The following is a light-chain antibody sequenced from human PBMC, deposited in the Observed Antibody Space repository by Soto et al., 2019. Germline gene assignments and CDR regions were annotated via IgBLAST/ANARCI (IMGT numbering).Light chain of an antibody. V-gene: IGLV1-40*01. CDR3: QSYDTSLSASV. CDR2: DNT. Sequence: QSVLTQPPSVSAAPGQKVTISCSGSSSNIGNNYVSWYQQLPGTAPKLLIYDNTNRPSGVPDRFSASESGTSASLAITGLQSEDEADYYCQSYDTSLSASVFGGGTKLTVL. J-gene: IGLJ2*01. CDR1: SSNIGNNY.